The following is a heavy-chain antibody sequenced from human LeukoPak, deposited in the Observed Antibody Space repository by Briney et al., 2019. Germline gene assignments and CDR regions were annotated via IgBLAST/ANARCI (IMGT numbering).Heavy chain of an antibody. CDR1: GFTFSSYS. Sequence: GGSLRLSCAASGFTFSSYSMNWVRQAPGKGLEWVSRISGSGDDTSYADSVKGRFAISRDNSKNTLYLQMNGLRVDDTAVYYCAKVLGEATYDILTGPTLYNAFDIWGQGTMVTVSS. CDR3: AKVLGEATYDILTGPTLYNAFDI. CDR2: ISGSGDDT. J-gene: IGHJ3*02. V-gene: IGHV3-23*01. D-gene: IGHD3-9*01.